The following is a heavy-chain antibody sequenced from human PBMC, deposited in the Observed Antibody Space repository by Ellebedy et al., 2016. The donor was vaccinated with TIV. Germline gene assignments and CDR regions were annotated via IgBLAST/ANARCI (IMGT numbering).Heavy chain of an antibody. CDR1: GGSFSGYY. D-gene: IGHD2/OR15-2a*01. V-gene: IGHV4-34*01. J-gene: IGHJ4*02. CDR2: INHSGST. CDR3: ANRRNIGRPKAFDY. Sequence: GSLRLSXAVYGGSFSGYYWSWIRQPPGKGLEWIGEINHSGSTNYNPSLKSRVTISVDTSRNQFSLKLSSVTAADTAVYYCANRRNIGRPKAFDYWGQGTLVTVSS.